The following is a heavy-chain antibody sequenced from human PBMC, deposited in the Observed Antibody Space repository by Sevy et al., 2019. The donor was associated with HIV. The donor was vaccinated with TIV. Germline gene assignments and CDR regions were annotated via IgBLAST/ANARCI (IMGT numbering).Heavy chain of an antibody. CDR2: ISGYSNYI. J-gene: IGHJ4*02. CDR3: ARDLPPSATTVAHFDY. V-gene: IGHV3-21*01. Sequence: GGSLRLSCAASGFTFDTYNINWVRQAPGKGLEWVSFISGYSNYIYYADSLKGRFTISRDNAKNSVYLQMNSLRAEGTAVYYCARDLPPSATTVAHFDYWGQGTLVTVSS. CDR1: GFTFDTYN. D-gene: IGHD4-17*01.